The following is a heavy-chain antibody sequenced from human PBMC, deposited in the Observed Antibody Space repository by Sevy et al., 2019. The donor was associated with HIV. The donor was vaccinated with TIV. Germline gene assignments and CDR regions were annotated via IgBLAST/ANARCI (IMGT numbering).Heavy chain of an antibody. CDR2: IYPGDSDA. D-gene: IGHD1-26*01. CDR3: ARRSTGIVGTHFDY. CDR1: GYSFTSYW. J-gene: IGHJ4*02. Sequence: GESLKISCKGSGYSFTSYWIGWVRQMPGKGLEWMGIIYPGDSDARYSPSFQGQVTISADKSIGTAYLHWSSPKASDTALYYCARRSTGIVGTHFDYWGQGTLVTVSS. V-gene: IGHV5-51*01.